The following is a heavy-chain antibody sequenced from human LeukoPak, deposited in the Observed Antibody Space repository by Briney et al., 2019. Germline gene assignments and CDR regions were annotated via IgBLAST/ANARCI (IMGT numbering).Heavy chain of an antibody. CDR2: ISYDGRNK. D-gene: IGHD2-2*01. CDR1: GFTFNNYG. CDR3: AKGPLRGTAAAIDY. Sequence: GSLRLSCAASGFTFNNYGMHWVRQAPGEGLEWVAVISYDGRNKHYPDSVKGRFTISRDISTDTLWLQMDSLRTEDTAVYYCAKGPLRGTAAAIDYWGQGTLVTVSS. V-gene: IGHV3-30*18. J-gene: IGHJ4*02.